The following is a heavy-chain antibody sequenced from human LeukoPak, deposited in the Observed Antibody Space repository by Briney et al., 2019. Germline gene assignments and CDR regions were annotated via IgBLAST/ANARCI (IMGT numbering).Heavy chain of an antibody. J-gene: IGHJ4*02. CDR3: ARIDALLTRSSNPADY. D-gene: IGHD6-6*01. CDR2: INPSSGGT. V-gene: IGHV1-2*02. Sequence: ASVKVSCKASGYTFTGYYMHWVRQAPGQGLEWMGWINPSSGGTNYAQKFQGRVTMTRDTAISTAYMELSRLRSDDTAVYYCARIDALLTRSSNPADYWGQGTLVTVSS. CDR1: GYTFTGYY.